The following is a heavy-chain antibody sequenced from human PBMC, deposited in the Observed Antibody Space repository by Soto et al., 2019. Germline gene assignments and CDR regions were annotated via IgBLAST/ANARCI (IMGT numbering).Heavy chain of an antibody. J-gene: IGHJ6*02. CDR2: IYYSGST. D-gene: IGHD5-18*01. V-gene: IGHV4-31*03. CDR1: GGSISSGGYY. Sequence: QVQLQESGPGLVKPSQTLSLTCTVSGGSISSGGYYWSWIRQHPGKGLEWIGYIYYSGSTYYNPSLQCRVTISVDTSKNQFSLKLSSVTAADTAVYYCASRGYSYGFSLGMDVWGQGTTVTVSS. CDR3: ASRGYSYGFSLGMDV.